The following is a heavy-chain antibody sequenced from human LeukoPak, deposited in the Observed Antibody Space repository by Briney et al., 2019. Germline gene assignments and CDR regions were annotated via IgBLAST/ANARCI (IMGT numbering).Heavy chain of an antibody. CDR1: GVTFRSYH. J-gene: IGHJ4*02. D-gene: IGHD5-24*01. V-gene: IGHV3-21*01. CDR3: ASDLRGDGYVKFDF. Sequence: GGSLRLSCAASGVTFRSYHMNWVRQAPGKGLELVSSINSVSSSIYYADSVKGRFTISRDNDKSSLYLQMNSLRAEDTAVYYCASDLRGDGYVKFDFWGQRTLVTVSP. CDR2: INSVSSSI.